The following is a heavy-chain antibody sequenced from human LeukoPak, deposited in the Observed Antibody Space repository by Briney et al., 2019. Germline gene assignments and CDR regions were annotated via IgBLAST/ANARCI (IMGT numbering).Heavy chain of an antibody. V-gene: IGHV3-11*06. CDR1: GFTFSYYY. D-gene: IGHD6-13*01. CDR3: AKGSKAAAGIFDY. CDR2: ISSDSSYA. J-gene: IGHJ4*02. Sequence: GGSLRLSCAASGFTFSYYYMSWIRQAPGKGLEWVSYISSDSSYANYADSVKGRFTISRDNAKNSLYLQMNSLRAEDTAVYYCAKGSKAAAGIFDYWGQGTLVTVSS.